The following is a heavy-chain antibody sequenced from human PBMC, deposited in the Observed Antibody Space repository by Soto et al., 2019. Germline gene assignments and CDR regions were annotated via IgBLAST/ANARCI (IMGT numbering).Heavy chain of an antibody. V-gene: IGHV1-46*01. J-gene: IGHJ5*02. CDR3: ARCPRHSTVRSRYNWFDP. CDR2: INSSGGST. D-gene: IGHD1-1*01. Sequence: GASVKVSCKASGYTFTSYYRHWVRQAPGQGLEWMGIINSSGGSTSYAQKFQGRVTMTRDTSTSTVYMELSSLRSEDTAVYYCARCPRHSTVRSRYNWFDPWGQGTLVTVSS. CDR1: GYTFTSYY.